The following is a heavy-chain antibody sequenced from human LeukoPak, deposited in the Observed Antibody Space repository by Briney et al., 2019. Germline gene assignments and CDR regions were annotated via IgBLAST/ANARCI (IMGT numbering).Heavy chain of an antibody. D-gene: IGHD1-26*01. CDR2: ISADNGNT. V-gene: IGHV1-18*01. CDR3: ARAPIESELHDCLDYYYMDV. J-gene: IGHJ6*03. CDR1: GYTFTSYG. Sequence: ASVKVSCKASGYTFTSYGISWVRQAPGQGLEWMGWISADNGNTNYAQKLQGRVTMTTDTSTSTAYMELRSLRSDDTAVYYCARAPIESELHDCLDYYYMDVWGKGTTVTVSS.